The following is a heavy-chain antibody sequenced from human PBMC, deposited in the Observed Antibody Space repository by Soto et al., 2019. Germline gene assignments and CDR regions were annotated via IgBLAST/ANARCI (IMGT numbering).Heavy chain of an antibody. CDR1: GFTFSSYG. D-gene: IGHD6-13*01. V-gene: IGHV3-33*01. Sequence: GGSLRLSCAASGFTFSSYGMHWVRQAPGKGLEWVAVIWYDGSNKYYADSVKGRFTISRDNSKNTLYLQMNSLRAEDTAVYYCASAASSWTHFDYWGQGTLVTVS. CDR2: IWYDGSNK. CDR3: ASAASSWTHFDY. J-gene: IGHJ4*02.